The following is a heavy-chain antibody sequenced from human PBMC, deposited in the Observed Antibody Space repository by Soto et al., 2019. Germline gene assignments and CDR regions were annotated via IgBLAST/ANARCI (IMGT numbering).Heavy chain of an antibody. CDR1: GFSLIDYY. CDR3: ARVRGDSSGSYYFDH. CDR2: IISSGTGV. D-gene: IGHD3-22*01. Sequence: GGSLLLSCSVSGFSLIDYYISWIRQAPGEGLEWVSYIISSGTGVHYADSVKGRFTISKDNANNSLYLQMNSLRAEDTAVYYCARVRGDSSGSYYFDHWGQGDLVTVSS. J-gene: IGHJ4*02. V-gene: IGHV3-11*01.